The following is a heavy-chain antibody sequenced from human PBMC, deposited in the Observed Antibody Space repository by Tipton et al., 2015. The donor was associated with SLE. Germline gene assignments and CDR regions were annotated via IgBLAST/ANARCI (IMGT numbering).Heavy chain of an antibody. J-gene: IGHJ2*01. V-gene: IGHV1-18*01. Sequence: QSGAEVKKPGASVKVSCKASGYTFTSYGISWVRQAPGQGLEWMGWISAYNGNTNYAQNIQGRVTLTTDTSTSTAYMELRSLRSDDTAVYYCARVVGATHTLGYFDLWGRGTLVTVSS. CDR3: ARVVGATHTLGYFDL. CDR1: GYTFTSYG. CDR2: ISAYNGNT. D-gene: IGHD1-26*01.